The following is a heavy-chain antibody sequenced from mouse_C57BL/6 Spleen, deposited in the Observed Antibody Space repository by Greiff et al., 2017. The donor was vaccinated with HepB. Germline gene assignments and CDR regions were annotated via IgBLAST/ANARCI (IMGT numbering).Heavy chain of an antibody. CDR3: ASVITTVVAPDY. CDR2: ISGGGGNT. D-gene: IGHD1-1*01. V-gene: IGHV5-9*01. J-gene: IGHJ2*01. Sequence: EVQGVESGGGLVKPGGSLKLSCAASGFTFSSYTMSWVRQTPEKRLEWVATISGGGGNTYYPDSVKGRFTISRVNAKNTLYLQMSSLRSEDTALYYCASVITTVVAPDYWGQGTTLTVSS. CDR1: GFTFSSYT.